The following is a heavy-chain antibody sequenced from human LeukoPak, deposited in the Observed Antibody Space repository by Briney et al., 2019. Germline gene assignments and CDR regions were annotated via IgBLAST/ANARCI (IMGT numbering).Heavy chain of an antibody. CDR1: GGSITNTNY. Sequence: SGTLSLSCGVSGGSITNTNYWTWVRQPPGKGLEWIGEVNLQGSTNYNPSLMGRVAISVDTSENHISLQLTSVTAADTAVYYCAREGGPYRPLDYSGQGTLVTVSS. J-gene: IGHJ4*02. CDR3: AREGGPYRPLDY. CDR2: VNLQGST. V-gene: IGHV4-4*02.